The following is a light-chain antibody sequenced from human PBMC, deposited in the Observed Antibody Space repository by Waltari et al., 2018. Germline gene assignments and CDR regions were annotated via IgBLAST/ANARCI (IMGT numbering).Light chain of an antibody. J-gene: IGKJ1*01. CDR3: QKYVNLPAT. CDR2: DAS. Sequence: AARSRRASQSVGKYLAWYQQKPGQAPRLLMYDASTRATGIPDRFSGSGSGTYFSLTISRLEPEDFAVYYCQKYVNLPATFGQGTKVEIK. V-gene: IGKV3-20*01. CDR1: QSVGKY.